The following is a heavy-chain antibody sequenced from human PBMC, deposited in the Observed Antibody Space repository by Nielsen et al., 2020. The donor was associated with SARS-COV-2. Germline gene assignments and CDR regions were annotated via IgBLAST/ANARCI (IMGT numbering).Heavy chain of an antibody. D-gene: IGHD3-3*01. V-gene: IGHV1-46*01. CDR2: INPSGGST. J-gene: IGHJ6*03. Sequence: WVRQAPGQGLEWMGIINPSGGSTSYAQKFQGRVTMTRDTSTSTVYMELSSLRSEDTAVYYCARDKGGEYYDFWSGYSNYYYYMDVWGKGTTVTVSS. CDR3: ARDKGGEYYDFWSGYSNYYYYMDV.